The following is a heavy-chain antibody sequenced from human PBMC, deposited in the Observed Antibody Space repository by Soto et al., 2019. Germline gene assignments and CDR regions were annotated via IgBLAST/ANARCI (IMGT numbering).Heavy chain of an antibody. CDR3: AGVSCSGISCYLTRRYNYYVMDV. Sequence: QVQLQQWGAGLLKPSETLSLTCAVYNGSFSGYYWSWVRQSPGKGLEWIGEITHSGSTNYSPSLRGRATISVDTSKNHFSLSLNSVTAADTGVYYFAGVSCSGISCYLTRRYNYYVMDVWGQGTTVTVSS. D-gene: IGHD2-15*01. J-gene: IGHJ6*02. CDR2: ITHSGST. CDR1: NGSFSGYY. V-gene: IGHV4-34*01.